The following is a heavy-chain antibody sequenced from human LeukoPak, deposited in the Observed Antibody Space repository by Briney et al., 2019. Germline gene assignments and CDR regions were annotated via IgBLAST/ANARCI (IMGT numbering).Heavy chain of an antibody. J-gene: IGHJ4*02. CDR3: AKDLKVGATILLDY. V-gene: IGHV3-30*18. CDR2: ISYDGSNK. CDR1: GFTFSSYG. Sequence: GGSLRLSCAASGFTFSSYGMHWVRQAPGKGLEWVAVISYDGSNKYYADSVKGRFTISRDNSKNTLYLQMNSLRAEDTAAYYCAKDLKVGATILLDYWGQGTLVTVSS. D-gene: IGHD1-26*01.